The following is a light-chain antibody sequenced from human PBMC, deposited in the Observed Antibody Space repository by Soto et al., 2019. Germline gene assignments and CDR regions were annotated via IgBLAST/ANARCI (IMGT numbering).Light chain of an antibody. V-gene: IGKV1-27*01. J-gene: IGKJ1*01. Sequence: DIQLTQSPSSLSASVGDRVTITCRASQGISNFVAWYQQNPGKVPKLLIYGASTLQSGVSSRFSGSGSGTYFILSINSLQPEDVRTFYCQKYNSAPPTFGHGTRVEIK. CDR3: QKYNSAPPT. CDR2: GAS. CDR1: QGISNF.